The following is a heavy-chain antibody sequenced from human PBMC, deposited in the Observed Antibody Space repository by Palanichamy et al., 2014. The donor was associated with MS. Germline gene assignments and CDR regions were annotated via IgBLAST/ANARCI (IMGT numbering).Heavy chain of an antibody. J-gene: IGHJ5*02. CDR2: ISSSSSYI. CDR1: GFTFSSYS. CDR3: ARDLRTTVTP. Sequence: QLVEVWGRAWSSLGGPVRLSCAASGFTFSSYSMNWVRQAPGKGLEWVSSISSSSSYIYYADSVKGRFTISRDNAKNSLYLQMNSLRAEDTAVYYCARDLRTTVTPWGQGTMVTVSS. D-gene: IGHD4-17*01. V-gene: IGHV3-21*01.